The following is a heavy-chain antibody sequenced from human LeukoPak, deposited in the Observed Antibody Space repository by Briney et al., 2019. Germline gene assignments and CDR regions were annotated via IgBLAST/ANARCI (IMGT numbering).Heavy chain of an antibody. CDR2: IYPGDSDT. V-gene: IGHV5-51*01. Sequence: GESLKISCKGSGYSFTSYWIGWVRQMPGKGLEWMGIIYPGDSDTRYSPSFQGQVTISADKSISTAYLQWSSLKASDTAMYYCARSYYDFWSGYYSFDYWGQGTQVTVSS. D-gene: IGHD3-3*01. CDR3: ARSYYDFWSGYYSFDY. CDR1: GYSFTSYW. J-gene: IGHJ4*02.